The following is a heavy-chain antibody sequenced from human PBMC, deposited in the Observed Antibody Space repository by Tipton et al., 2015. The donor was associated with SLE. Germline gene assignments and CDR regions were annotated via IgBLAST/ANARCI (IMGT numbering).Heavy chain of an antibody. Sequence: TLSLTCTVSGGSISSSSYYWGWIRQPPGKGLEWIGSIYYSGSTDYNPSLKSRVTISVDTSKNQFSLKLSSVTAADTAVYYCARQFGDLIFGTLSAFDIWGQGTMVTVSS. CDR3: ARQFGDLIFGTLSAFDI. J-gene: IGHJ3*02. V-gene: IGHV4-39*01. CDR2: IYYSGST. CDR1: GGSISSSSYY. D-gene: IGHD3/OR15-3a*01.